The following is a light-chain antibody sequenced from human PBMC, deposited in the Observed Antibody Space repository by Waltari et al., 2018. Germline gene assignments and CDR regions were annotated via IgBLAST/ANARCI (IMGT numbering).Light chain of an antibody. V-gene: IGKV3-15*01. CDR1: RNVTND. CDR3: QFYSRWIWT. CDR2: GAS. Sequence: EIEVTQTPATLSLSPGERATLSCRASRNVTNDLAWYQQTPGQAPRLLIYGASTRATDIPDRCTGTGSGTDFSLTISSLQSEDVAIDYCQFYSRWIWTFGQGTKLEI. J-gene: IGKJ1*01.